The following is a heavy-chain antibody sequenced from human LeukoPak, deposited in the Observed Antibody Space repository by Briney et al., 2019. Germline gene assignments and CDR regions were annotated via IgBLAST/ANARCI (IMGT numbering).Heavy chain of an antibody. CDR1: GFTFDDYA. D-gene: IGHD3-10*01. CDR3: ASLVYFQH. V-gene: IGHV3-9*01. J-gene: IGHJ1*01. Sequence: GGSLRLSCAASGFTFDDYAMHWVRQAPGKGLEWVSGISWNSGSIGYADSVKGRFTISRDNAKNSLYLQMNSLRAEDTAVYYCASLVYFQHWGQGTLVTVSS. CDR2: ISWNSGSI.